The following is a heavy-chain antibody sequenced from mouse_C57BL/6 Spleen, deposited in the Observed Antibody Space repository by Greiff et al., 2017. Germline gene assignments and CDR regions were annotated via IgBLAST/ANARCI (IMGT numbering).Heavy chain of an antibody. CDR1: GFSFNTYA. D-gene: IGHD2-3*01. V-gene: IGHV10-1*01. CDR3: VRIYDGYWGAMDY. Sequence: EVQLVESGGGLVQPKGSLKLSCAASGFSFNTYAMNWVRQAPGKGLEWVARIRSKSNNYATYYADSVKDRFTISRDDSESMLYLQMNNLKTEDTAMYYCVRIYDGYWGAMDYWGQGTSVTVSS. CDR2: IRSKSNNYAT. J-gene: IGHJ4*01.